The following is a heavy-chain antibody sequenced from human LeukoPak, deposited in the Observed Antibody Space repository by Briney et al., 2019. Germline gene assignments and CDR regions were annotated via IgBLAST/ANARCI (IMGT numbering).Heavy chain of an antibody. CDR1: GFIFSSYG. D-gene: IGHD2-21*01. Sequence: GGSLRLSCAASGFIFSSYGMHWVRQAPGKGLEWVAFIRYDGSHKFHADSVKDRFTISRDNSENTLFLQMNSLRPEDTAVYYCAKDRGDCYDYWGQGALVTVSS. V-gene: IGHV3-30*02. CDR2: IRYDGSHK. J-gene: IGHJ4*02. CDR3: AKDRGDCYDY.